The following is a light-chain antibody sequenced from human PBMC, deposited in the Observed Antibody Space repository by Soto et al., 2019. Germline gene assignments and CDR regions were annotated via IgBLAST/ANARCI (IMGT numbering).Light chain of an antibody. Sequence: DIVMTQAPATLSLSPGESATLSCRALQSISYSLAWYQQKPGQAPRLLIHDASSRVTGVPARFSGSGSETDFTLTISSLQPEDFAVYYCQQRGNWHPPISFGQGTRLEIK. CDR1: QSISYS. CDR3: QQRGNWHPPIS. J-gene: IGKJ5*01. V-gene: IGKV3-11*01. CDR2: DAS.